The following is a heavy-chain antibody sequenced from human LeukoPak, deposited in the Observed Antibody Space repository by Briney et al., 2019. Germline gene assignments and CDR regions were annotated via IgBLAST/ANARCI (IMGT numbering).Heavy chain of an antibody. CDR2: INPNSGGT. J-gene: IGHJ4*02. Sequence: ASVKVSCKASGYTFTGYYMHWVRQAPGQGLEWMGWINPNSGGTNYAQKFQGRVTMTRDTSIGTAYMELSRLRSDDTAVYYCARATFGGVIAPFDYWGQGTLVTVSS. V-gene: IGHV1-2*02. D-gene: IGHD3-16*02. CDR3: ARATFGGVIAPFDY. CDR1: GYTFTGYY.